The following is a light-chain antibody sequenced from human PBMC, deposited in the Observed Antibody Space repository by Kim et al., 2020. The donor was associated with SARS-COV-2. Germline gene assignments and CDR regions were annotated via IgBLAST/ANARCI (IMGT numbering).Light chain of an antibody. Sequence: SGAPGERALLSCRASQNVNSNLAWYQQKPGQAPRLLIYDASTRATGIPARFSGSRSGIEFTLTISSLQSEDSAVYYCQQYSDWFTFGQGTKLEI. V-gene: IGKV3-15*01. CDR3: QQYSDWFT. CDR2: DAS. J-gene: IGKJ2*01. CDR1: QNVNSN.